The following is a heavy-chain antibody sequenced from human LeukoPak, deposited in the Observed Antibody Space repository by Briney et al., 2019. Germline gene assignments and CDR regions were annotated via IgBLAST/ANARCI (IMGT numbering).Heavy chain of an antibody. Sequence: ASVKVSCKASGYTFTSYYMHWVRQAPGQGLEWMGIINPSGGSTSYAQKFQGRVTMTRDTSTSTVYMELSSLRSEDTAVYYCASSYCSGGSCYFADAFDIWGQGTMVTVSS. D-gene: IGHD2-15*01. CDR2: INPSGGST. CDR1: GYTFTSYY. J-gene: IGHJ3*02. V-gene: IGHV1-46*01. CDR3: ASSYCSGGSCYFADAFDI.